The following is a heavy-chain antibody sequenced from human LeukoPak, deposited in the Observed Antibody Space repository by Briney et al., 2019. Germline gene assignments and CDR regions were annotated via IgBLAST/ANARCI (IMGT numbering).Heavy chain of an antibody. D-gene: IGHD4-17*01. V-gene: IGHV3-15*01. CDR2: IKSRNDGGTT. J-gene: IGHJ4*02. Sequence: GGSLRLSCAASGFTFKNAWMSWVRQAPGKGLEWVGHIKSRNDGGTTDYAPPVKGRFTISRDDSKNTAYLQMNSLKTEDTAVYYCAKIYGDYDGYYFDSWGQGTLVTVSS. CDR1: GFTFKNAW. CDR3: AKIYGDYDGYYFDS.